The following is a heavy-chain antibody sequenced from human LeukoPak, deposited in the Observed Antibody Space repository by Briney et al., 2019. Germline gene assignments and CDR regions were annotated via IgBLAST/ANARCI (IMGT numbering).Heavy chain of an antibody. CDR3: VSGSLQSGYNFDY. Sequence: GSLRLSCAASGFTFNNYWMHWIRQVPGKGLVWVSHIKYDGSATNYADSVKGRFTISRDNAKNTLYLQMNSLRAEDTAVYYCVSGSLQSGYNFDYWGQGALVTVSS. CDR1: GFTFNNYW. V-gene: IGHV3-74*01. D-gene: IGHD3-3*01. CDR2: IKYDGSAT. J-gene: IGHJ4*02.